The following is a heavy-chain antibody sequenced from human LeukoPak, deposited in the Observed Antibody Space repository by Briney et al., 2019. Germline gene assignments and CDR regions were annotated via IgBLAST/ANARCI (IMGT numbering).Heavy chain of an antibody. J-gene: IGHJ1*01. Sequence: SETLSLTCTVSGDSISTYYWSWIRQPPGKGLEWIGYIYYSGSTNYNPSLKSRVTISVDTSKNQFSLNLNSVTAADTAVYYCARGGAARLHFQNWGQGTLVTVSS. D-gene: IGHD6-6*01. CDR2: IYYSGST. V-gene: IGHV4-59*01. CDR3: ARGGAARLHFQN. CDR1: GDSISTYY.